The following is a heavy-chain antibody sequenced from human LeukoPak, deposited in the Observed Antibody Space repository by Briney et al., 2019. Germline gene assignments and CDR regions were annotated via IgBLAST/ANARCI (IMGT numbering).Heavy chain of an antibody. CDR2: ISYDGSNK. CDR1: GFTFSAYD. J-gene: IGHJ4*02. D-gene: IGHD1-26*01. Sequence: PGGSLRLSCAASGFTFSAYDMDGVRQAPGRGLEWVAVISYDGSNKYYADSVKGRFTISRDNSKSTLYLQMNSLRAEDTAVYYCARASGATLDYWGQGTLVTVSS. CDR3: ARASGATLDY. V-gene: IGHV3-30*14.